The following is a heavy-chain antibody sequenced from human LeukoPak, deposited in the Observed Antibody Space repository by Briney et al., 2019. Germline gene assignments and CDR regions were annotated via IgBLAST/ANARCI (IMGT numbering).Heavy chain of an antibody. Sequence: SETLSLTCTVSGGSVSSGSYYWSWIRQPPGKGLEWIGYIYYSGSTNYNPSFKSRVTISVDTSKNQFSLKRSSVTAADTAVYYCAREVTMVRGDPAFDIWGQGTMVTVSS. J-gene: IGHJ3*02. D-gene: IGHD3-10*01. CDR2: IYYSGST. CDR1: GGSVSSGSYY. V-gene: IGHV4-61*01. CDR3: AREVTMVRGDPAFDI.